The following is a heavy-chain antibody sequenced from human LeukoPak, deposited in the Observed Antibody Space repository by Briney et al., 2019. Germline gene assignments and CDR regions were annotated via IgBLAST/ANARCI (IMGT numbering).Heavy chain of an antibody. CDR2: IWYDGSNK. V-gene: IGHV3-33*01. J-gene: IGHJ3*02. D-gene: IGHD2-2*02. CDR1: GFTFSSYG. CDR3: ARDDGYCSSTSCHNAFDI. Sequence: GGSLRLSCAASGFTFSSYGMHWVRQAPGKGLEWVAVIWYDGSNKYYADSVKGRFTISRGNSKNTLYLQMNSLRAEDTAVYYCARDDGYCSSTSCHNAFDIWGQGTMVTVSS.